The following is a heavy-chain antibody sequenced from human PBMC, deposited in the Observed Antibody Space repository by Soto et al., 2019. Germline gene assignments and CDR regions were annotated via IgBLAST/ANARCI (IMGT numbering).Heavy chain of an antibody. D-gene: IGHD3-3*01. CDR3: ARIHLWSGSPNWFDP. CDR1: GFTFSDYY. CDR2: ISSSGSTI. J-gene: IGHJ5*02. V-gene: IGHV3-11*01. Sequence: GGSLRLSCAASGFTFSDYYMSWIRQAPGKGLEWVSYISSSGSTIYYADSVKGRFTISRDNAKNSLYLQMNSLRAEDTAVYYCARIHLWSGSPNWFDPWGQGTLVTVSS.